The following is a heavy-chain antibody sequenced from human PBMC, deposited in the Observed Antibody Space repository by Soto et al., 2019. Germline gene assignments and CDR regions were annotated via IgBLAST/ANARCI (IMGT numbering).Heavy chain of an antibody. Sequence: SETLSLTCAVYGGSFSGYYWSWIRQPPGKGLEWIGEINHSGSTNYNPSLKSRVTISVDTSKNQFSLKLSSVTAADTAVYYCARGYIVATIRGSFDYWGQGTLVTVSS. D-gene: IGHD5-12*01. CDR3: ARGYIVATIRGSFDY. J-gene: IGHJ4*02. CDR1: GGSFSGYY. CDR2: INHSGST. V-gene: IGHV4-34*01.